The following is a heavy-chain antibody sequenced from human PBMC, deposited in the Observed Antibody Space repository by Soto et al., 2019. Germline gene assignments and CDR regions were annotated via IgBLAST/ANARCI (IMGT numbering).Heavy chain of an antibody. CDR2: ISASGGST. D-gene: IGHD3-22*01. CDR1: GFTFNRYA. CDR3: AKATTYSYDTDAFDF. V-gene: IGHV3-23*01. Sequence: GGSLRLSCTASGFTFNRYAMGWVRQAPGKGLQWVAGISASGGSTYYGPSVKGRFTISRDSSKNTLHLQIDSLRGEDTAIYYCAKATTYSYDTDAFDFWGHGTMVTVSS. J-gene: IGHJ3*01.